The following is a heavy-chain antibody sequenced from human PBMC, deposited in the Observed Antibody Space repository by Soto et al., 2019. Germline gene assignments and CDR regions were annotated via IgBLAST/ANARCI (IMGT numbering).Heavy chain of an antibody. Sequence: GGSLRLSCAASGFAFGSYGMHWVRQAPGKGLEWVALISYDGSSEYYADSVKGRFTISRDNSKNTLYLQMNSLRAEDTAVYYCAKGVVVAATYLQHWGQGTLVTVSS. CDR3: AKGVVVAATYLQH. V-gene: IGHV3-30*18. D-gene: IGHD2-15*01. J-gene: IGHJ1*01. CDR2: ISYDGSSE. CDR1: GFAFGSYG.